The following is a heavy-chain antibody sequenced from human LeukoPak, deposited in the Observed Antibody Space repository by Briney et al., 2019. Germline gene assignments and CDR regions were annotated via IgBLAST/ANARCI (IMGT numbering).Heavy chain of an antibody. CDR1: GGSFSGYY. J-gene: IGHJ6*03. D-gene: IGHD6-13*01. V-gene: IGHV4-34*01. CDR2: VNHSGTT. CDR3: ASSRGYSSSLWYYYMDV. Sequence: PSETLSPTCAVYGGSFSGYYWSWVRQPPGKGLEWIGEVNHSGTTNYNPSLKSRVTISIDTSKNQFSLKLSSVTAADTAVYYCASSRGYSSSLWYYYMDVWGKGTTVTVSS.